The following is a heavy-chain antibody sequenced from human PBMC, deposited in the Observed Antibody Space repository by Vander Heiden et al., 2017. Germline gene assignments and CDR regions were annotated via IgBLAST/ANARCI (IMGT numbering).Heavy chain of an antibody. D-gene: IGHD4-17*01. CDR3: AKDSSCWAGYGGNAFDI. CDR2: ISGSGGST. J-gene: IGHJ4*01. CDR1: VFPFSTYA. V-gene: IGHV3-23*01. Sequence: EVKLLEPGARLVQPGGPLSPPWAASVFPFSTYAMSWVPQAPGEGLEWVSTISGSGGSTNYADSVKGRFTISRDNSKNTLYLQMNSLRAEDTAVYYCAKDSSCWAGYGGNAFDIWGQGTLVTVSS.